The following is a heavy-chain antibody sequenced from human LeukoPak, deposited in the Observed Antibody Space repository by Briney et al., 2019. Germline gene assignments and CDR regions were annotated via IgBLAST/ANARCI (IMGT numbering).Heavy chain of an antibody. Sequence: GGSLRLSCAASGFTFSSSGMHWVRQAPGKGLEWVAFIHYDGSNKYYADSVKGRLTISRDNSKNTLYLQMNSLRAEDTAVYYCAKDGASQWLVNYYYYMDVWGKGTTVTVSS. J-gene: IGHJ6*03. CDR1: GFTFSSSG. D-gene: IGHD6-19*01. CDR2: IHYDGSNK. V-gene: IGHV3-30*02. CDR3: AKDGASQWLVNYYYYMDV.